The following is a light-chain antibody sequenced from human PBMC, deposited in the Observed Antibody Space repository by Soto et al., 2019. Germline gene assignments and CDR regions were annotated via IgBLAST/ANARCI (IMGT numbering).Light chain of an antibody. CDR3: QQYGSSPIT. J-gene: IGKJ5*01. Sequence: EIGLTQSPGTLSLSPGETITLSCRASQSVPSSSLAWHQQRPGQAPRLLIYGASSRATGIPDRFSGSGSGTDFTLTISRLEPEDFAVYYCQQYGSSPITFGLGTRLENK. V-gene: IGKV3-20*01. CDR1: QSVPSSS. CDR2: GAS.